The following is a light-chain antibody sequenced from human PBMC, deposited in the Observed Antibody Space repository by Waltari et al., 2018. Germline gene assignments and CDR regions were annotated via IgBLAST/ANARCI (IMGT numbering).Light chain of an antibody. CDR1: SSDVGCYNY. V-gene: IGLV2-11*01. CDR2: DVN. Sequence: QSALTQPRSVAGSPGQSVTISGTGTSSDVGCYNYVSWYQQHPGKAPKFMIYDVNKRPSGVPDRFSGSKSGNTASLTISGLQAEDEADYYCCSYAGSYTFVFGGGTKLTVL. CDR3: CSYAGSYTFV. J-gene: IGLJ2*01.